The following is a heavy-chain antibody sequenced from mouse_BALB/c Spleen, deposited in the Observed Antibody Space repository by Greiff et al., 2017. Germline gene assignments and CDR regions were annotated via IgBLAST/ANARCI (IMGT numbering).Heavy chain of an antibody. J-gene: IGHJ1*01. D-gene: IGHD1-1*01. CDR1: GFTFSSYA. Sequence: EVKVVESGGGLVKPGGSLKLSCAASGFTFSSYAMSWVRQTPEKRLEWVATISSGGSYTYYPDSVKGRFTISRDNAKNTLYLQMSSLRSEDTAMYYCASPATDWYFDVWGAGTTVTVSS. V-gene: IGHV5-9-3*01. CDR2: ISSGGSYT. CDR3: ASPATDWYFDV.